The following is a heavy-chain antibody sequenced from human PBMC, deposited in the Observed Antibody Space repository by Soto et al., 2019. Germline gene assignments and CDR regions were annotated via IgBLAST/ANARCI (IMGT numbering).Heavy chain of an antibody. Sequence: PXESLKVSWKRSGNTFTDYLVGWVLQLPGKGLEWMRIIYPGDSDTRYSPSFQGHVTITVDKSTNTAYLQWNTLRASDTAMYYRARHTSNFRYYYYAMDVWGQGTTVTVSS. CDR2: IYPGDSDT. D-gene: IGHD2-2*01. V-gene: IGHV5-51*01. J-gene: IGHJ6*02. CDR3: ARHTSNFRYYYYAMDV. CDR1: GNTFTDYL.